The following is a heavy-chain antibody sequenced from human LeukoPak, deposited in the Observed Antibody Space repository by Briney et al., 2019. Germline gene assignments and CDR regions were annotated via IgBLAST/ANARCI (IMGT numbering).Heavy chain of an antibody. D-gene: IGHD5-24*01. CDR2: IIPIFCPA. CDR3: ASERSANDAFDI. CDR1: GGTFSSYA. J-gene: IGHJ3*02. V-gene: IGHV1-69*13. Sequence: GASVKVSCKASGGTFSSYAISWVRQGPGQGLEWMGGIIPIFCPANYAQKFQGRVTITADESTSTAYMELSSLRSEDTAVYYCASERSANDAFDIWGQGTMVTVSS.